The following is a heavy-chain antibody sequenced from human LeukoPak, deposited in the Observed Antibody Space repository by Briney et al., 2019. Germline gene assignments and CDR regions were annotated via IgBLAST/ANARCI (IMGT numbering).Heavy chain of an antibody. J-gene: IGHJ5*02. Sequence: SETLSLTCAVYGGSFSGYYWSWIRQPPGKGLEWIGEINYSGSTNYNPSLKSRVTISVDTSKNQFSLKLSSVTAADTAVYYCARGLRCSSTSCYLPWGQGTLVTVSS. V-gene: IGHV4-34*01. CDR3: ARGLRCSSTSCYLP. D-gene: IGHD2-2*01. CDR2: INYSGST. CDR1: GGSFSGYY.